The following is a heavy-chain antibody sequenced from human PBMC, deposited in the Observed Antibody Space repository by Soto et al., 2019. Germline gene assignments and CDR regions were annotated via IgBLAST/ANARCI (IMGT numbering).Heavy chain of an antibody. CDR2: INHSGST. Sequence: SETLSLTCAVYIGSFRGYYWGWIRQPPGKGLEWIGEINHSGSTNFNPSLKSRVTISVDTSKNQFSLKLTSVTAADTAAYYCARPKTTGAAAGKGWFDPWGQGTLVTVSS. D-gene: IGHD6-13*01. CDR1: IGSFRGYY. J-gene: IGHJ5*02. V-gene: IGHV4-34*01. CDR3: ARPKTTGAAAGKGWFDP.